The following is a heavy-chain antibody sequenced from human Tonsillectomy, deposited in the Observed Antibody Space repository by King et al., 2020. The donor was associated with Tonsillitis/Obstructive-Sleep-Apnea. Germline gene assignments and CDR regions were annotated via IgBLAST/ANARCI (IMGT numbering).Heavy chain of an antibody. CDR3: AREDGYCSGGSCYSKAFDI. CDR1: RFTFSSYA. J-gene: IGHJ3*02. V-gene: IGHV3-30*01. Sequence: QLVQSGGGVVQPGRSLRLSCAASRFTFSSYAMHWVRQVPGKGVEWVAVISYDGGNKYYADSVKGRFTISRDNSKNTLYLQMNSLRAEDTAVYYCAREDGYCSGGSCYSKAFDIWGQGTMVTVSS. D-gene: IGHD2-15*01. CDR2: ISYDGGNK.